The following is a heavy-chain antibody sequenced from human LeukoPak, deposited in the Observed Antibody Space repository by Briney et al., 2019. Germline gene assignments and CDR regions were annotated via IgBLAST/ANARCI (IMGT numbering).Heavy chain of an antibody. D-gene: IGHD2-2*01. Sequence: GGSLRLSCAASGFTFGDYSMHWVRQGPGKGLEWVSLISWDGGSTYYADSVKGRFTISRDNAKNSLYLQMNSLRAEDTAVYYCARMSRSSTTPYYMDVWGKGTTVTASS. CDR1: GFTFGDYS. CDR3: ARMSRSSTTPYYMDV. J-gene: IGHJ6*03. V-gene: IGHV3-43*01. CDR2: ISWDGGST.